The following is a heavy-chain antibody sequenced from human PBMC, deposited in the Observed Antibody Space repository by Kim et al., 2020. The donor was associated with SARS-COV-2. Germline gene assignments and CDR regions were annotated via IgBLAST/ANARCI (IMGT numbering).Heavy chain of an antibody. Sequence: GGSLRLSCAASGFTFSNAWMSWVRQAPGKGLEWVGRIKSKTDGGTTDYAAPVKGRFTISRDDSKNTLYLQMNSLKTEDTAVYYCTTVLGTYYYDSSGERWAPTQPSDYWGQGTLVTVSS. J-gene: IGHJ4*02. CDR1: GFTFSNAW. CDR3: TTVLGTYYYDSSGERWAPTQPSDY. V-gene: IGHV3-15*01. CDR2: IKSKTDGGTT. D-gene: IGHD3-22*01.